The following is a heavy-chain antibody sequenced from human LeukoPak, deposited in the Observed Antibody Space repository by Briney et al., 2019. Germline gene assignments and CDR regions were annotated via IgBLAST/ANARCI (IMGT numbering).Heavy chain of an antibody. D-gene: IGHD3-3*01. CDR3: ATDRSPGVVFDY. Sequence: ASVKVSCKASGYTFTDYYMHWVQQAPGKGLEWMGLVDPEDGETIYAEKFQGRVTITADTSTDTAYMELSSLRSEDTALYYCATDRSPGVVFDYWGQGTLVTVSS. J-gene: IGHJ4*02. CDR1: GYTFTDYY. V-gene: IGHV1-69-2*01. CDR2: VDPEDGET.